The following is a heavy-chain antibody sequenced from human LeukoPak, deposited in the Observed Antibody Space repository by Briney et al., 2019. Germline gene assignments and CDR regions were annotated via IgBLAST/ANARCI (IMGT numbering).Heavy chain of an antibody. D-gene: IGHD6-13*01. V-gene: IGHV4-39*07. J-gene: IGHJ2*01. Sequence: PSETLSLTCTVSGGSISSSSYYWGWIRQPPGKGLEWIGSIYYSGSTYYNPSLKSRVTISVDTSKNQFSLKLSSVTAADTAVYYCARRYYGSKKDSSSWSTKEWYFDLWGRGTLVTVSS. CDR2: IYYSGST. CDR3: ARRYYGSKKDSSSWSTKEWYFDL. CDR1: GGSISSSSYY.